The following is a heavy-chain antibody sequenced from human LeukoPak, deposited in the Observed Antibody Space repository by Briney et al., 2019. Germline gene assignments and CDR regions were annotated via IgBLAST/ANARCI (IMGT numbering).Heavy chain of an antibody. CDR3: AKHRFESGGYHSTD. V-gene: IGHV3-23*01. D-gene: IGHD3-22*01. J-gene: IGHJ4*02. CDR1: GFTFSSYA. CDR2: ISGGSGST. Sequence: GGSLRLSCAASGFTFSSYAMSWVRQAPGKGLAWVSTISGGSGSTYCADSVKGRFTISRDNSKNTLYLQMNSLGDEDTAVYYCAKHRFESGGYHSTDWGQGTLVTVSS.